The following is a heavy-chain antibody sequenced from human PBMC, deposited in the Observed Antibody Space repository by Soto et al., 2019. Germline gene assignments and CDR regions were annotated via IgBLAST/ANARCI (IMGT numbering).Heavy chain of an antibody. CDR3: ARGKSSGWSFDY. CDR1: GFTFSSYA. D-gene: IGHD6-19*01. V-gene: IGHV3-30-3*01. J-gene: IGHJ4*02. CDR2: ISYDGSNK. Sequence: GGSLRLSCAASGFTFSSYAMHWVRQAPGKGLEWVAVISYDGSNKYYADSVKGRFTISRDNSKNTLYLQMNSLRAEDTAVYYCARGKSSGWSFDYWGQETLVTVSS.